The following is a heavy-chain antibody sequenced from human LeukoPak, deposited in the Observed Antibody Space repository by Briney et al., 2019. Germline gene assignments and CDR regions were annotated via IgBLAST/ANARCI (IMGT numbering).Heavy chain of an antibody. Sequence: ASVKVSCKASGYTFTSYGIGWVRQAPGQGLEWMGWISAYNGNTNYAQKLQGRVTMTTDTSTSTAYMELRSLRSGDTAVYYCARDFGYSSSYYFDYWGQGTLVTVSS. J-gene: IGHJ4*02. D-gene: IGHD5-18*01. V-gene: IGHV1-18*01. CDR2: ISAYNGNT. CDR3: ARDFGYSSSYYFDY. CDR1: GYTFTSYG.